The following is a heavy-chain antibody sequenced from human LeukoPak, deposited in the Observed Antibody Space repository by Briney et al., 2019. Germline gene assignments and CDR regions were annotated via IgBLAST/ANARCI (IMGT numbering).Heavy chain of an antibody. V-gene: IGHV4-34*01. D-gene: IGHD3-22*01. J-gene: IGHJ4*02. CDR2: INHSGST. CDR1: GGSFCGYY. Sequence: PSETLSLTCAVYGGSFCGYYWSWIRQPPGKGLEWIGEINHSGSTNYNPSLKSRVTISVDTSKNQFSLKLSSVTAADTAVYYCARGDGYYDSSGYRTFDYWGQGTLVTVSS. CDR3: ARGDGYYDSSGYRTFDY.